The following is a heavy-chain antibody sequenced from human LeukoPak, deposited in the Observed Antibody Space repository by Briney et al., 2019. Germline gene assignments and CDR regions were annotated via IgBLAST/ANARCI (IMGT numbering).Heavy chain of an antibody. CDR2: ISGSGGST. J-gene: IGHJ4*02. CDR3: AKDGSGITNGGY. CDR1: GFTFSSYA. V-gene: IGHV3-23*01. D-gene: IGHD3-10*01. Sequence: GGSLRLSCAASGFTFSSYAMSWVRQAPGKGLEWVSAISGSGGSTYYPDSVKGRFTISRDNSKNTLYLQMNSLRAEDTAVYYCAKDGSGITNGGYWGQGTLVTVSS.